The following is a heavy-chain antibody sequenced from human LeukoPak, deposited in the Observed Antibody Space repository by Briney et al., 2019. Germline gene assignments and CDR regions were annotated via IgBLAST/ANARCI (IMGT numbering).Heavy chain of an antibody. CDR1: GFTFSSYA. CDR3: ARDHCSSTSCYVFDY. CDR2: ISGSGGST. Sequence: PGASLRLSCAASGFTFSSYAMSWVRQAPGKGLEWVSAISGSGGSTYYADSVKGRFTISRDNSKNTLYLQMNSLRAEDTAVYYCARDHCSSTSCYVFDYWGQGALVTVSS. V-gene: IGHV3-23*01. J-gene: IGHJ4*02. D-gene: IGHD2-2*01.